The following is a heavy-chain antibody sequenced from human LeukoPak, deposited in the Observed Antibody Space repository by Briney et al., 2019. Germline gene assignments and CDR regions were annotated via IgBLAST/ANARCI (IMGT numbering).Heavy chain of an antibody. V-gene: IGHV3-30*18. CDR2: ISYDGSNK. CDR1: GFTFSIYA. D-gene: IGHD3-16*01. Sequence: GGSLRLSCAASGFTFSIYAMTWVRQAPGKGLEWVAVISYDGSNKYYVDSVKGRFTIFRDNSKNTVYLQMNSLRTEDTAVYYCAKGGTLGVMDVWGKGTTVTVSS. J-gene: IGHJ6*04. CDR3: AKGGTLGVMDV.